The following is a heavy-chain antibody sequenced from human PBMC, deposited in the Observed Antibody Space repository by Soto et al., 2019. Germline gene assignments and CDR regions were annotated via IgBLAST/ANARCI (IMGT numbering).Heavy chain of an antibody. CDR3: AGVRGTSSGSLPDY. V-gene: IGHV1-2*02. D-gene: IGHD3-22*01. CDR2: INPTSGGT. CDR1: GYTFTGYY. Sequence: QVQLVQSGAEVKKPGASVKVSCKASGYTFTGYYIHWVRQAPGQGLEWMGWINPTSGGTNYAQKFQGRVTMTWDTSITTAYMELGRLRSDDPAVYYCAGVRGTSSGSLPDYWGQGTLVTVSS. J-gene: IGHJ4*02.